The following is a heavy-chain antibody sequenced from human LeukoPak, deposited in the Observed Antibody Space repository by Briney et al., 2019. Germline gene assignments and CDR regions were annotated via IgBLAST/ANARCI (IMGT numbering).Heavy chain of an antibody. CDR3: ALNGGNSVSFDY. J-gene: IGHJ4*02. D-gene: IGHD4-23*01. CDR1: GGTFSSYA. V-gene: IGHV1-69*13. CDR2: IIPIFGTA. Sequence: GASVNVSCKASGGTFSSYAISWVRQAPGQGLEWMGGIIPIFGTANYAQKFQGRVTITADESTSTAYMGLSSLRSEDTAVYYCALNGGNSVSFDYWGQGTLVTVSS.